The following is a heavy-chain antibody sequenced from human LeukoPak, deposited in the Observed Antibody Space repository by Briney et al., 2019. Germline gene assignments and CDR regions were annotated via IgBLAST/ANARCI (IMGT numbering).Heavy chain of an antibody. CDR3: ARDLSRGVTTPFEY. CDR1: GYSFTAYY. J-gene: IGHJ4*02. Sequence: ASVKVSCKASGYSFTAYYMHWVRQAPGQGPEWMGWINPSSGGTNYAQKFQGRVTMTRDTSISTAYMELSRLRSDDTAVYYCARDLSRGVTTPFEYWGQGTLVTVSS. V-gene: IGHV1-2*02. D-gene: IGHD4-17*01. CDR2: INPSSGGT.